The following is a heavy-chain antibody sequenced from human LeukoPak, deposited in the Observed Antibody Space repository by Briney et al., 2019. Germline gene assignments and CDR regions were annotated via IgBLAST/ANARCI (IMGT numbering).Heavy chain of an antibody. CDR3: AKVAVAGTGGWFDP. J-gene: IGHJ5*02. CDR2: ISYDGSNK. CDR1: GFTFSSYG. Sequence: GRSLRLSSAASGFTFSSYGMHWVRQAPGKGLEWVAVISYDGSNKYYADSVKGRFTISRDNSKNTLYLQMNSLRAEDTAVYYCAKVAVAGTGGWFDPWGQGTLVTVSS. V-gene: IGHV3-30*18. D-gene: IGHD6-19*01.